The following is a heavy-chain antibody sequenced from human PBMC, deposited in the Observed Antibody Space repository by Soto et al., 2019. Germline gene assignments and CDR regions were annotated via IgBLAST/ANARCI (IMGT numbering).Heavy chain of an antibody. J-gene: IGHJ4*02. CDR3: ARRATYYEDSSGSPWVFDY. CDR2: IYYSGSN. D-gene: IGHD3-22*01. V-gene: IGHV4-61*01. Sequence: SETLSLTCTVSGGSVSSGCCYWSWIRQRPGKGLVWNGYIYYSGSNNSSPSIQTRITIYAAKYKNQFSLKLSSVTAAATAVYYCARRATYYEDSSGSPWVFDYWGQGTLVTVSS. CDR1: GGSVSSGCCY.